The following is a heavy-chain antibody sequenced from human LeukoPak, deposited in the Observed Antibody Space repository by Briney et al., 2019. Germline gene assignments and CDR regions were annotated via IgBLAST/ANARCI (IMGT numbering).Heavy chain of an antibody. J-gene: IGHJ4*02. CDR3: ARGNAYYGDCFDY. CDR2: ISSSSSYI. CDR1: GFTFSSYS. D-gene: IGHD4-17*01. Sequence: PGGSLRLSCAASGFTFSSYSMNWVRQAPGKGLEWVSSISSSSSYIYYADSVKGRFTISRDNAKNSLYLQMNSLRAEDTAVYYCARGNAYYGDCFDYWGQGTLVTVAS. V-gene: IGHV3-21*01.